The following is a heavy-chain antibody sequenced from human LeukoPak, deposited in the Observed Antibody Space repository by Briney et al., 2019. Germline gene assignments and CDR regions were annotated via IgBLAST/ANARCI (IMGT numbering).Heavy chain of an antibody. CDR3: ARDLPAFDP. V-gene: IGHV3-33*01. Sequence: GRSPRLSCAASGFTFSSYGMHWVRQAPGKGLEWVAVIWYDGSNKYYADSVKGRFTISRDNSKNTLYLQMNSLRAEDTAVYYCARDLPAFDPWGQGTLVTVSS. CDR2: IWYDGSNK. D-gene: IGHD5/OR15-5a*01. J-gene: IGHJ5*02. CDR1: GFTFSSYG.